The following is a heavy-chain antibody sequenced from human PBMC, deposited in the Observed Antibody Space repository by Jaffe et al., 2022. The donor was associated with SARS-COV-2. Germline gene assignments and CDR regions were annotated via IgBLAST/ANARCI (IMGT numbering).Heavy chain of an antibody. CDR3: TTAPYFIAAAGTNYYGMDV. CDR2: IKSKTDGGTT. V-gene: IGHV3-15*01. J-gene: IGHJ6*02. D-gene: IGHD6-13*01. Sequence: EVQLVESGGGLVKPGGSLRLSCAASGFTFSNAWMSWVRQAPGKGLEWVGRIKSKTDGGTTDYAAPVKGRFTISRDDSKNTLYLQMNSLKTEDTAVYYCTTAPYFIAAAGTNYYGMDVWGQGTTVTVSS. CDR1: GFTFSNAW.